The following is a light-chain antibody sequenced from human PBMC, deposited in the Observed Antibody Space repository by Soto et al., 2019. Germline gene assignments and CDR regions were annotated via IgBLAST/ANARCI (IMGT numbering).Light chain of an antibody. CDR1: SSDAGGYNY. V-gene: IGLV2-14*01. Sequence: QSVLTQPASVSGSPGQSITISCTGTSSDAGGYNYVSWYQQHPGKAPKLMIYEVSNRPSGVSNRFSGSKSGNTASLTTSGLQAEDEADYYCSSYTSSSTYVFGTGTKGTVL. CDR2: EVS. CDR3: SSYTSSSTYV. J-gene: IGLJ1*01.